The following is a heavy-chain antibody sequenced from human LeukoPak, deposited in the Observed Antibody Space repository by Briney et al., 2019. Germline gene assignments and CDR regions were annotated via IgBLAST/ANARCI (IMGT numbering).Heavy chain of an antibody. CDR1: GGSISSGGYY. CDR2: IYYSGST. CDR3: ARRPVVPDTAMFAFDI. J-gene: IGHJ3*02. V-gene: IGHV4-31*03. Sequence: SETLSLTCTVSGGSISSGGYYWSWIRQHPGKGLEWIGYIYYSGSTYYNPSLKSRVTISVDTPKNQFSLKLSSVTAADTAVYYCARRPVVPDTAMFAFDIWGQGTMVTVSS. D-gene: IGHD5-18*01.